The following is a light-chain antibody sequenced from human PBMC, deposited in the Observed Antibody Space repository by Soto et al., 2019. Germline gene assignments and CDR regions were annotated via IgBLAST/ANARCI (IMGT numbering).Light chain of an antibody. J-gene: IGKJ3*01. Sequence: IVMTQSPLFLPVTPGEPASISCRSSQSLLQRNGYNYVDWYLQKPGQSPQLLIYLGSYRASGVPDRFSGSGSGTEFTLKISRVEADDVGIYYCMQALQTSFTFGPGTKVDIK. V-gene: IGKV2-28*01. CDR2: LGS. CDR3: MQALQTSFT. CDR1: QSLLQRNGYNY.